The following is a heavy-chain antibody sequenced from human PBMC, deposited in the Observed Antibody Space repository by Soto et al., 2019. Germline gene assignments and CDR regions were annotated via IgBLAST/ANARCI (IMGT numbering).Heavy chain of an antibody. CDR3: AGVASSCGMDV. CDR2: TYYWSKWYN. V-gene: IGHV6-1*01. CDR1: VNRVSSNRAA. J-gene: IGHJ6*02. Sequence: PTLSHSCVISVNRVSSNRAALSWIRQAPSTGLAWLGRTYYWSKWYNDYSISVKSRITITPYTSKNQFSLDLDSVIPEDTAVYSCAGVASSCGMDVWGQGTLVTVSS. D-gene: IGHD2-21*01.